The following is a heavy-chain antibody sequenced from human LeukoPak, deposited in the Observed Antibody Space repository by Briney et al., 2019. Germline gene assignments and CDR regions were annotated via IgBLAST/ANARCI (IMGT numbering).Heavy chain of an antibody. CDR1: GGSFSGYY. D-gene: IGHD3-22*01. CDR3: ARRPYYYDSSGSSHGMDV. CDR2: INHSGST. Sequence: SETLSLTCAVYGGSFSGYYWSWIRQPPGKGLEWIGEINHSGSTNYNPSLKSRVTISVDTSKNQFSLKLSSVTAADTAVYYCARRPYYYDSSGSSHGMDVWGRGTTVTVSS. J-gene: IGHJ6*02. V-gene: IGHV4-34*01.